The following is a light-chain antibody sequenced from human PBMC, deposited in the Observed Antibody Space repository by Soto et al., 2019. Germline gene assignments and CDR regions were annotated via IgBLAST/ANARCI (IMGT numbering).Light chain of an antibody. CDR3: TSYTRSSTYV. J-gene: IGLJ1*01. CDR2: EVS. CDR1: SGDVGAYNY. Sequence: QSALTQPASVSGSPGQSITISCTGTSGDVGAYNYVSWYQQHPGKAPKLMIYEVSNRPSGVSNRFSGSKSVNTASLTISGLQAEDEADYYCTSYTRSSTYVFGTGPRSPS. V-gene: IGLV2-14*01.